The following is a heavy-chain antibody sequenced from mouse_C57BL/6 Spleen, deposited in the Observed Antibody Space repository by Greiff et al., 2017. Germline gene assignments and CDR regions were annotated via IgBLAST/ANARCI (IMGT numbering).Heavy chain of an antibody. Sequence: DVMLVESGGGLVQPGGSMKLSCVASGFTFSNYWMNWVRQSPEKGLEWVAQIRLKSDNYATHYAESVKGRFTISRDDSKSSVYLQRNNIRAEDIGIYYGTGYYSNYYAMDYWGQGTSVTVSS. D-gene: IGHD2-5*01. V-gene: IGHV6-3*01. CDR1: GFTFSNYW. J-gene: IGHJ4*01. CDR3: TGYYSNYYAMDY. CDR2: IRLKSDNYAT.